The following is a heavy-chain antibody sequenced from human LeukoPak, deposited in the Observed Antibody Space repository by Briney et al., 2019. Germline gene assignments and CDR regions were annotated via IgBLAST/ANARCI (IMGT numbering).Heavy chain of an antibody. D-gene: IGHD3-10*01. J-gene: IGHJ4*02. CDR3: AKGSGSGTHLPSARFDY. Sequence: GGSLRFSCAASGFTFSSYAMSWVRQAPGKGLEWVAYISGGGIGTYYADAVKGRFTISRDNSKNTMYVQMNSLRDDDTAVYFCAKGSGSGTHLPSARFDYWGQGTTVTVSS. CDR2: ISGGGIGT. V-gene: IGHV3-23*01. CDR1: GFTFSSYA.